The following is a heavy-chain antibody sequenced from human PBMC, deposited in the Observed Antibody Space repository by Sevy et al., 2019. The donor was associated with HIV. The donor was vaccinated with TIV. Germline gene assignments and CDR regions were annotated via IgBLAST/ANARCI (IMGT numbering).Heavy chain of an antibody. CDR3: ASGGNGDFWSYEYYYYGMDV. CDR2: MSPNSGAT. J-gene: IGHJ6*02. CDR1: GYTFTSYD. Sequence: ASVKVSCEASGYTFTSYDINWVRQATGQGLEWMGWMSPNSGATGFAQKFQGRVTLTRNTSISTAYMEVSSLRSGDTAVYYCASGGNGDFWSYEYYYYGMDVWGQGTTVTVSS. D-gene: IGHD3-3*01. V-gene: IGHV1-8*01.